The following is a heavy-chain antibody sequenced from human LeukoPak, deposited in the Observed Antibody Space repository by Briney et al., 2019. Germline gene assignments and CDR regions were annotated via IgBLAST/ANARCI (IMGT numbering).Heavy chain of an antibody. CDR1: GFTFSNAW. V-gene: IGHV3-15*01. J-gene: IGHJ4*02. Sequence: GGSLRLSCAASGFTFSNAWMRWVRQAPGKGLEWVGRIQSKADGGATDYGAPVKGRFTISRDDSKNTLYLQMDSLKTDDTAVYYCTPGHYSSVWGQGTLVTVSS. CDR2: IQSKADGGAT. D-gene: IGHD6-25*01. CDR3: TPGHYSSV.